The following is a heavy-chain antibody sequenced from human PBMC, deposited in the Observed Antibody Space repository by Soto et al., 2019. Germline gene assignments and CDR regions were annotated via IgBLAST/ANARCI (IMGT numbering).Heavy chain of an antibody. CDR3: ARRLESFYDFWSGSAAFDI. Sequence: SETLSLTCTVSGGSISSSRYYWGWIRQPPGKGLEWIGSVFCSGTTFYHPSLKSRVTISVDTSKNQFSLKLSSVTAADTAVYYCARRLESFYDFWSGSAAFDIWGQGTMVT. D-gene: IGHD3-3*01. V-gene: IGHV4-39*01. CDR2: VFCSGTT. J-gene: IGHJ3*02. CDR1: GGSISSSRYY.